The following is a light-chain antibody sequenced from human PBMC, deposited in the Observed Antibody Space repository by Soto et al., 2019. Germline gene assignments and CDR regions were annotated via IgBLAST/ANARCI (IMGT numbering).Light chain of an antibody. J-gene: IGKJ1*01. Sequence: DILMTQSPSSLSVSVGDRVTITCRASQRIKSYLNWYKQNPGQAPKLPIYAACSLQSGVPSRFSGSGSGTDFTLTISSLQPEDFGTYYRQKSYSILWTFGQGTKVDI. V-gene: IGKV1-39*01. CDR1: QRIKSY. CDR2: AAC. CDR3: QKSYSILWT.